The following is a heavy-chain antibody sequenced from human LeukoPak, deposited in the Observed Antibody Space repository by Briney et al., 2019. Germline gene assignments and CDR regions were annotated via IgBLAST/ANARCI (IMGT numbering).Heavy chain of an antibody. CDR3: ARAKACSSLGCWKGWFAP. CDR2: MNPNSSNT. D-gene: IGHD2-2*01. V-gene: IGHV1-8*01. Sequence: AVKVSFKTSGYNFTNYDFNWVRQATGQGREWLGWMNPNSSNTGYAEKVQGRVSMTRKTSITTAYMELSSLTYEDPAVYYCARAKACSSLGCWKGWFAPWGQGTLVPVSS. CDR1: GYNFTNYD. J-gene: IGHJ5*02.